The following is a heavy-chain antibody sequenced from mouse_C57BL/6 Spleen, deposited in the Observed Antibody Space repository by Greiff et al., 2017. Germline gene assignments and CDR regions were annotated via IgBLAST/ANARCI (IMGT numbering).Heavy chain of an antibody. CDR1: GYSITSGYD. D-gene: IGHD3-1*01. CDR3: AREGFGDYAMDY. J-gene: IGHJ4*01. CDR2: ISYSGST. V-gene: IGHV3-1*01. Sequence: EVQVVESGPGMVKPSQSLSLTCTVTGYSITSGYDWHWIRHFPGNKLEWMGYISYSGSTNYNPSLKSRISITHDTSKNHFFLKLNSVTTEDTATYYCAREGFGDYAMDYWGQGTSVTVSS.